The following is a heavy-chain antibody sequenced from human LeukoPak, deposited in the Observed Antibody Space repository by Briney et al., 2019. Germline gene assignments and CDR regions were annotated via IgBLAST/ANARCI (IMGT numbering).Heavy chain of an antibody. CDR1: GFTFDDYA. J-gene: IGHJ4*02. CDR2: ISWSSATI. CDR3: FDY. V-gene: IGHV3-9*01. Sequence: PGRSLRLSCAASGFTFDDYAMHWVRQAPGTGLEWVSGISWSSATIGYADSVKGRFTISRDNAKNSLYLQMNSLRAEDTALLSYFDYWGQGALVTVSS.